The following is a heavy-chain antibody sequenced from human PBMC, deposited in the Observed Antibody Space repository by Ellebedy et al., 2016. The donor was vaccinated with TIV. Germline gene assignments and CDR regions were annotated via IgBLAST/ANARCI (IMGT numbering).Heavy chain of an antibody. CDR1: GFSFSSYA. CDR3: ARSPYTGYSDLGFDY. V-gene: IGHV3-30-3*01. Sequence: GESLKISCSASGFSFSSYAMHWVRQAPGKGLEWVAIISYDGSHRYYADSVKGRFTISRDNAKNSLYLQMNSLRADDTAVYYCARSPYTGYSDLGFDYWGQGSLVTVSS. J-gene: IGHJ4*02. CDR2: ISYDGSHR. D-gene: IGHD2-2*02.